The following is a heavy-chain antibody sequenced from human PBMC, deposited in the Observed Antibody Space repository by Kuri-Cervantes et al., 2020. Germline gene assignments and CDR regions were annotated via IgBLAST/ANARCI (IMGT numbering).Heavy chain of an antibody. Sequence: GESLKISCAASGFTFDDYAMHWVRQAPGKGLEWVSSISSSSSYIYYADSVKGRFTVSRDNAKNSLYLQMNSLRAEDTAVYYCAKDKDIVVVPAAIGAYYYYGMDVWGQGTTVTVSS. J-gene: IGHJ6*02. CDR2: ISSSSSYI. V-gene: IGHV3-21*04. D-gene: IGHD2-2*01. CDR3: AKDKDIVVVPAAIGAYYYYGMDV. CDR1: GFTFDDYA.